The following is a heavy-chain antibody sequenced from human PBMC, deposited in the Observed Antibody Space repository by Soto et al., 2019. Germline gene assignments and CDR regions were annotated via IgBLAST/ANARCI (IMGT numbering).Heavy chain of an antibody. CDR2: IIPIFGTA. J-gene: IGHJ3*02. CDR1: GGTFSSYA. V-gene: IGHV1-69*01. CDR3: ASAYSSGKEGVAKDAFDI. Sequence: QVQLVQSGAEVKKPGSSVKVSCKASGGTFSSYAISWVRQAPGQGLEWMGGIIPIFGTANYAQKFQGRVTITADESTRTAYMELSSLRSEDTAVYYCASAYSSGKEGVAKDAFDIWGQGTMVTVSS. D-gene: IGHD6-19*01.